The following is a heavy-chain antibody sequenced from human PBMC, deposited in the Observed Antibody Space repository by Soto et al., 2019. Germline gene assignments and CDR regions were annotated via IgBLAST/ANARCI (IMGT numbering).Heavy chain of an antibody. CDR3: ARENGYDFWSGYSYYCYYMDV. D-gene: IGHD3-3*01. V-gene: IGHV1-18*01. CDR2: ISAYNGNT. CDR1: GYTFTSYG. Sequence: GASVKVSCKASGYTFTSYGISWVRQAPGQGLEWMGWISAYNGNTNYAQKLQGRVTMTTDTSTSTAYMELRSLRSDDTAVYYCARENGYDFWSGYSYYCYYMDVWGKGTTVTVSS. J-gene: IGHJ6*03.